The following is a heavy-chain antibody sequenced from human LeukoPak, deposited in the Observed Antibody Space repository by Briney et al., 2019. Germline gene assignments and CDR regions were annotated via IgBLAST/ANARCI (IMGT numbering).Heavy chain of an antibody. J-gene: IGHJ4*02. Sequence: SETLSLTCTVSGGSISSGDYYWSWIRQPPGKGLEWIGYIYYSGSTYYNPSLKSRVTISVDTSKNQFSLKLSSVTAADTAVYYCARVPGDYGDYVFDYWGQGTLVTVSS. CDR3: ARVPGDYGDYVFDY. CDR1: GGSISSGDYY. D-gene: IGHD4-17*01. V-gene: IGHV4-30-4*01. CDR2: IYYSGST.